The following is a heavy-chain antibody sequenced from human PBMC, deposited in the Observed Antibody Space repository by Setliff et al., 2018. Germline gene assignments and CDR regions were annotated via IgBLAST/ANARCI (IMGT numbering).Heavy chain of an antibody. D-gene: IGHD3-22*01. CDR3: VRGSAYSSGSFDC. Sequence: VGSLRLSCAASEFTLSTYWIHWVRQAPRKGLVWVSRINSDGSTTTYADSVKGRFTISRDNGKNTVYLQMNSLRAEDTAMYYCVRGSAYSSGSFDCWGQGTLVTVSS. V-gene: IGHV3-74*01. CDR2: INSDGSTT. CDR1: EFTLSTYW. J-gene: IGHJ4*02.